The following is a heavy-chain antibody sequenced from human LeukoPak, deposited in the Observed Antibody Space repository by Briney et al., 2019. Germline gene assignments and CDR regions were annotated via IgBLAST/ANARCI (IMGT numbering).Heavy chain of an antibody. J-gene: IGHJ4*02. CDR2: IKQDGSEK. CDR1: GFTFSSYW. CDR3: ARVPYGSSPHFDY. Sequence: GGSLRLSCAASGFTFSSYWMSWVRQAPGKGLEWVANIKQDGSEKYYVDSVKGRFTISRDNAKNSLYLQMNSLRAEDTAVYYCARVPYGSSPHFDYWGQGTLVTVSS. D-gene: IGHD2-2*03. V-gene: IGHV3-7*01.